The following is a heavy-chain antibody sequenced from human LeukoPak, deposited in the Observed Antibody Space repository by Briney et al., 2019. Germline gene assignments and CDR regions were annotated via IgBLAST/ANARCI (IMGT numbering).Heavy chain of an antibody. CDR2: IRYDGTNI. Sequence: GGSLRLSCAASGFSFSTYTMNWVRQAPGKGPEWVAYIRYDGTNIHYVDSVKGRFTISRDNSKNTLFLQMNSLRAEDSAVYFCAKGHSDASYTFDYWAQGTLVTVSS. CDR1: GFSFSTYT. V-gene: IGHV3-30*02. J-gene: IGHJ4*02. CDR3: AKGHSDASYTFDY. D-gene: IGHD1-1*01.